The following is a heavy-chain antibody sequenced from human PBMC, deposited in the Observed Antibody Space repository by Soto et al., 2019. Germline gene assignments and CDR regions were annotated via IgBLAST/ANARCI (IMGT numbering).Heavy chain of an antibody. CDR1: GYTFTSYY. D-gene: IGHD6-13*01. CDR3: ARDVARRQLVSGMDV. Sequence: ASVKVSCKASGYTFTSYYMHWVRQAPGQGLEWMGIINPSGGSTSYAQKFQGRVTMTRDTSTSTVYMELSSLRSEDTAVYYCARDVARRQLVSGMDVWGQGTTVTVSS. V-gene: IGHV1-46*01. CDR2: INPSGGST. J-gene: IGHJ6*02.